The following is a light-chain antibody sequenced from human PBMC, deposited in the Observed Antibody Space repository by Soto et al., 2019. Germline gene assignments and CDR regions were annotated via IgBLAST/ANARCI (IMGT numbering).Light chain of an antibody. Sequence: EIVLTQSPGTLSLSPGERATLSCSASQSVSNNYLAWYQQKPGQAPRLLIYGASSRATGIPDRFSGSGSGTDFTVTISRLEPEDFAVYYCQQEGSSPRTFGQGTKVDI. CDR3: QQEGSSPRT. V-gene: IGKV3-20*01. CDR1: QSVSNNY. CDR2: GAS. J-gene: IGKJ1*01.